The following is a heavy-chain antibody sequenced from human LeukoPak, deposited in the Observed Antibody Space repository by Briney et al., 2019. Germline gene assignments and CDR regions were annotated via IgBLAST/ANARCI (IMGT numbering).Heavy chain of an antibody. CDR3: ATGDDYYYYYMDV. CDR2: MIPIFGTA. CDR1: GGTFSSYA. Sequence: SVKVSCKASGGTFSSYAISWVRQAPGQGLEWMGGMIPIFGTANYAQKFQGRVTITADESTSTAYMELSSLRSEDTAVYYCATGDDYYYYYMDVWGKGTTVTVSS. J-gene: IGHJ6*03. V-gene: IGHV1-69*13.